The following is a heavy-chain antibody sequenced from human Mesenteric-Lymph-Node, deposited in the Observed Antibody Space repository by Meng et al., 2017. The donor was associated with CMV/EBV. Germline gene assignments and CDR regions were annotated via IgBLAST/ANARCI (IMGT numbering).Heavy chain of an antibody. D-gene: IGHD6-19*01. V-gene: IGHV3-74*01. CDR2: INSDGSST. Sequence: GESLKISCAASGFTFSSYWMHWVRQAPGKGLVWVSRINSDGSSTSYADSVKGRFTISRDNSKNTLYLQMDSLRAEDTAVYSCARTSYSSGWYPLDYWGQGTLVTVSS. J-gene: IGHJ4*02. CDR3: ARTSYSSGWYPLDY. CDR1: GFTFSSYW.